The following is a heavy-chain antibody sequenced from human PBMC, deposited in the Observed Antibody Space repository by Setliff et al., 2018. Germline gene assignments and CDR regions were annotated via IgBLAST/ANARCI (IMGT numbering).Heavy chain of an antibody. D-gene: IGHD3-22*01. CDR1: GFSFSDYY. CDR3: ARVHYETSTYSPTLFDH. V-gene: IGHV3-11*01. Sequence: GGSLRFSCAASGFSFSDYYMMWIRQAPGKGLEWVSYISNDAYTIHYADSMKGRLTISRDNSKNSVFLQMNSLRVEDTAVYYCARVHYETSTYSPTLFDHWGQGALVTVSS. J-gene: IGHJ4*02. CDR2: ISNDAYTI.